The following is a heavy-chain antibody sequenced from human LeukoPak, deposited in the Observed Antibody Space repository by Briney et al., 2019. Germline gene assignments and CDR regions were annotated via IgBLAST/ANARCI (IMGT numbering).Heavy chain of an antibody. Sequence: GGSLRLSCAASGFTFSSYAMSWVRQAPGKGLEWVSAISGSGGSTIKYADSVKGRFTVSRDNAKKSLYLQMNSLRAEDTAVYYCGRSQNYNDSSGYSYWGQGTLVTVSS. CDR1: GFTFSSYA. V-gene: IGHV3-23*01. CDR3: GRSQNYNDSSGYSY. J-gene: IGHJ4*02. D-gene: IGHD3-22*01. CDR2: ISGSGGSTI.